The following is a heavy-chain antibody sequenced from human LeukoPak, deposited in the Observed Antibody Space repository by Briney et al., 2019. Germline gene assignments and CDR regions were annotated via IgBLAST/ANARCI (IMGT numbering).Heavy chain of an antibody. CDR3: ARGMAGIAAASRIDD. Sequence: PSETLSLTCAVYGGSFSGYYWSWIRQPPGKGLEWIGEINHSGSTNYNPSLKSRVTISVDTSKNQFSLKLSSVTAADTAVYYCARGMAGIAAASRIDDWGQGTLVTVSS. J-gene: IGHJ4*02. CDR1: GGSFSGYY. D-gene: IGHD6-13*01. V-gene: IGHV4-34*01. CDR2: INHSGST.